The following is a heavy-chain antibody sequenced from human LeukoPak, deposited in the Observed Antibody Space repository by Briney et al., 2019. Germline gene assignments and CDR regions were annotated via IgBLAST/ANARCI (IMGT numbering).Heavy chain of an antibody. CDR1: GGSITSFY. J-gene: IGHJ1*01. V-gene: IGHV4-59*01. CDR3: ARGYSYYYDSSGYRPEYFQH. Sequence: PSETPSLTCTVSGGSITSFYWSWIRQPPGKGLEWIGYIYYSGSTNYNPSLKSRVTISVDTSKNQFSLKLSSVTAADTAVYYCARGYSYYYDSSGYRPEYFQHWGQGTLVTVSS. CDR2: IYYSGST. D-gene: IGHD3-22*01.